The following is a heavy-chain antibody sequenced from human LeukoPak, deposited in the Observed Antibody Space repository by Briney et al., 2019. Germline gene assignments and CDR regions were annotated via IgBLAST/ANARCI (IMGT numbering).Heavy chain of an antibody. Sequence: SSVTVSCKSSGYTFVNNFIHWVRQAPGQGLEWMGWINPTSGGTNYAPKFQGRVTLTRDTAINTAYMELTGLRSDDTAMYYCARMTPTGEAYWGQGTLVTVSS. CDR3: ARMTPTGEAY. J-gene: IGHJ4*02. D-gene: IGHD7-27*01. V-gene: IGHV1-2*02. CDR2: INPTSGGT. CDR1: GYTFVNNF.